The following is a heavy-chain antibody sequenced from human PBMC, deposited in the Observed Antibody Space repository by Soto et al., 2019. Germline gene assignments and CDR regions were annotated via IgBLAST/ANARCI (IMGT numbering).Heavy chain of an antibody. CDR1: GFTFSSYA. Sequence: EVQLVESGGGLVQPGGSLRLSCSASGFTFSSYAMHWVRQAPGKGLEYVSAISSTGGRTYYADSVKGRFTISRDNSKNTLYLQMSSLRSEDTAVYYCVKPGSYSYYFDYWGQGTLVTVSS. CDR2: ISSTGGRT. J-gene: IGHJ4*02. CDR3: VKPGSYSYYFDY. V-gene: IGHV3-64D*06. D-gene: IGHD1-26*01.